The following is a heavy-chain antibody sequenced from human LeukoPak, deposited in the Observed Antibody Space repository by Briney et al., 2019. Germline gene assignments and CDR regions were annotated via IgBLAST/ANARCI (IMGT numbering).Heavy chain of an antibody. Sequence: GGSLRLSCAASGFTSGTSWMSWVRQAPGKGLEWVSAISGSGGSTYYADSVKGRFTISRDNSKNTLYLQMNSLRAEDTAVYYCAKHCSSTSCYGAFDIWGQGTMVTVSS. CDR1: GFTSGTSW. D-gene: IGHD2-2*01. V-gene: IGHV3-23*01. CDR3: AKHCSSTSCYGAFDI. CDR2: ISGSGGST. J-gene: IGHJ3*02.